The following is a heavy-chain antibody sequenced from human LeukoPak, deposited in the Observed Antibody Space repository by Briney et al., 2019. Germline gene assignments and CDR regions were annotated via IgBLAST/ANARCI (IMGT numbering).Heavy chain of an antibody. CDR3: ARAVGHGSGSPRMDV. Sequence: GGSLRLSCAASGFTFDTHSMNWVRQAPGKGLEWVSYILSSSTIYYADSVKGRFTISRDNAKNSLFLQMNSLRADDTAVYYCARAVGHGSGSPRMDVWGNGTTVTVSS. CDR2: ILSSSTI. V-gene: IGHV3-48*01. J-gene: IGHJ6*04. CDR1: GFTFDTHS. D-gene: IGHD3-10*01.